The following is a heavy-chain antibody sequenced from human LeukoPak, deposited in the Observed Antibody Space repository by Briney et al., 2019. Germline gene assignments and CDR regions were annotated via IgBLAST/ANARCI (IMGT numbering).Heavy chain of an antibody. J-gene: IGHJ4*02. Sequence: PSETLSLTCAVYGGSFSGYYWSWIRRPPGEGLEWIGEINHRRSTNYNPSLKSRVTISVDTSKNQFSLKMSSVTAADTAVYYCARVDDYWSQGTLVTVSS. V-gene: IGHV4-34*01. CDR1: GGSFSGYY. CDR2: INHRRST. CDR3: ARVDDY.